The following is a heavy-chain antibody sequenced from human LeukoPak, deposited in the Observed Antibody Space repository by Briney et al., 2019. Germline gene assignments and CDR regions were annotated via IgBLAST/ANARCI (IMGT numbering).Heavy chain of an antibody. CDR3: ARDRSGIGVFDY. D-gene: IGHD6-19*01. CDR1: GFTVSSNY. V-gene: IGHV3-53*01. Sequence: GGSLRLSCAASGFTVSSNYMSWVRQAPGKGLEWVSVIYSGGSTYYADSVKGRFTISRDNSKNTLYLQMNSRRAEDTAVYYCARDRSGIGVFDYWGQGTLVTVSS. CDR2: IYSGGST. J-gene: IGHJ4*02.